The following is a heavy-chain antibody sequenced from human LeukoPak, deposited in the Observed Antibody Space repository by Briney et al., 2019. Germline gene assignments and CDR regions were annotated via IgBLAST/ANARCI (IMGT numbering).Heavy chain of an antibody. V-gene: IGHV3-33*01. Sequence: GGSLRLSCAASGFTFSNHGMHWVRQAPGKGLEWVALIWYDGSNKYYTDSVKGRLTISRDNSKDTLFLQMNSLRVEDTAVYYCAREGPRGNSQFDYWGQGTLVTVSS. D-gene: IGHD4-23*01. J-gene: IGHJ4*02. CDR3: AREGPRGNSQFDY. CDR1: GFTFSNHG. CDR2: IWYDGSNK.